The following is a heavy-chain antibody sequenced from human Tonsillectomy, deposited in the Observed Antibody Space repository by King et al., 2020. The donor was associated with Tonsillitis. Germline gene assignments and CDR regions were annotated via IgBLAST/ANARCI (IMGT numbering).Heavy chain of an antibody. V-gene: IGHV3-9*01. CDR1: GFTFDDYA. J-gene: IGHJ4*02. CDR2: ISWNSGII. D-gene: IGHD3-10*01. Sequence: EVQLVESGGGLVQPGRSLRLSCAASGFTFDDYAMHWVRQAPGKGLEWVSGISWNSGIIGYADSVKGRFTISKDNAKNSLYLQMNSLRAEDTALYYCAKDSMVRGVITSLDYWGQGTLVTVSS. CDR3: AKDSMVRGVITSLDY.